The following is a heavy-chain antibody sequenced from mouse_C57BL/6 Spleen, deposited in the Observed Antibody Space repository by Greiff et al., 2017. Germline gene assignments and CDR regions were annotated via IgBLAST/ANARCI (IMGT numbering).Heavy chain of an antibody. Sequence: QVQLQQSGAELVKPGASVKISCKASGYAFSSYWMNWVKQRPGKGLEWIGQIYPGDGDTNYNGKFKGKATLTADKSSSTAYMQLSSLTSEDSAVYFCARGYGSGYGWYFDVWGTGTTVTVAS. CDR1: GYAFSSYW. J-gene: IGHJ1*03. D-gene: IGHD1-1*01. CDR2: IYPGDGDT. V-gene: IGHV1-80*01. CDR3: ARGYGSGYGWYFDV.